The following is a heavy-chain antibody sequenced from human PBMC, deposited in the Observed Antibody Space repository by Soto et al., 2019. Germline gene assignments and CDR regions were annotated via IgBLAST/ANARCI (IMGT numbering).Heavy chain of an antibody. CDR2: ISSRSYTI. CDR3: ARGGSSSDNGMDV. D-gene: IGHD6-6*01. CDR1: GFTFSTYS. Sequence: EVKLVESGGDLVQPGGSLRLSCAASGFTFSTYSMNWVRQAPGKGLEWVSYISSRSYTIYYVDSVKGRFTISRDNAKNSLYLQMNSLRDEDTAEYYCARGGSSSDNGMDVWGQGTTVTVSS. J-gene: IGHJ6*02. V-gene: IGHV3-48*02.